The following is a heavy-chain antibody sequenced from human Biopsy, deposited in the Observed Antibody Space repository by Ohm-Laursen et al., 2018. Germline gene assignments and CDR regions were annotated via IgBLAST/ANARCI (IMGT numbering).Heavy chain of an antibody. CDR2: IFNSANT. CDR1: GGSISSGGSY. Sequence: SQTLSLTWTVSGGSISSGGSYWSWIRQRPGKGLGWIGYIFNSANTYYNPSLKNLITISGDTSKNQFSLKLNSVTAADTAVYYCARGDYFDSNGYFWFDPWGQGTLVTVSS. J-gene: IGHJ5*02. V-gene: IGHV4-31*01. D-gene: IGHD3-22*01. CDR3: ARGDYFDSNGYFWFDP.